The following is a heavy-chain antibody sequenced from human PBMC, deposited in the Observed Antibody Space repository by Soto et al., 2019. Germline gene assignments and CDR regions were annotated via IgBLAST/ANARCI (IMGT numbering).Heavy chain of an antibody. V-gene: IGHV1-18*01. CDR3: ASHPPLRYFDWSFNYYYSYGMDV. CDR1: GYTFTSYG. Sequence: QVQLVQSGAEVKKPGASVKVSCKASGYTFTSYGISWVRQAPGQGLEWMGWISAYNGNTNYAQKLQGGVPMTIDTSSSTAYMVARSLRSDDAAVYYCASHPPLRYFDWSFNYYYSYGMDVWGQGTTVTVSS. CDR2: ISAYNGNT. D-gene: IGHD3-9*01. J-gene: IGHJ6*02.